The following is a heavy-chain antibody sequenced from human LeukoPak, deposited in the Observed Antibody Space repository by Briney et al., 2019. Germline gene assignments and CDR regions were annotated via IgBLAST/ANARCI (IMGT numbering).Heavy chain of an antibody. J-gene: IGHJ4*02. D-gene: IGHD5-12*01. Sequence: SQTLSLTCAISGDSVSSNSAAWYWIRQSPSRGLEWLGRTYYRSKWYNEYAVSVKSRITVNPDTSKNQISLQLNSVTPEDTAVYYCARDSRGYRPGEIDYWGQGTLVTVSS. CDR3: ARDSRGYRPGEIDY. CDR2: TYYRSKWYN. CDR1: GDSVSSNSAA. V-gene: IGHV6-1*01.